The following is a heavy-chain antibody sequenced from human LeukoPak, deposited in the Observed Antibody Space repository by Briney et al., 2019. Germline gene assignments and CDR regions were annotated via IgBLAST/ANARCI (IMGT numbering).Heavy chain of an antibody. D-gene: IGHD3-22*01. V-gene: IGHV4-61*05. CDR1: GGSISSSSYY. Sequence: SETLSLTCTVSGGSISSSSYYWGWIRQPPGKGLEWIGYIYYSGSTNYNPSLKSRVTISVDTSKNQFSLKLSSVTAADTAVYYCAREYYDKDAFDIWGQGTMVTVSS. CDR3: AREYYDKDAFDI. J-gene: IGHJ3*02. CDR2: IYYSGST.